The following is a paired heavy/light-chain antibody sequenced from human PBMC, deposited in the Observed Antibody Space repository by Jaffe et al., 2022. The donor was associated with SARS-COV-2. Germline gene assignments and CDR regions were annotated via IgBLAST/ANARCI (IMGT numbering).Heavy chain of an antibody. D-gene: IGHD5-18*01. CDR3: ARGPRDTAMVREWGQFDY. J-gene: IGHJ4*02. CDR2: ISGGGGTT. V-gene: IGHV3-23*01. CDR1: GFTFSNYA. Sequence: EVQLLESGGGLVQPGGSLRLSCAASGFTFSNYAMTWVRQAPGRGLESVSSISGGGGTTFYADSVKGRFTISRDNSKNTLYLQMTSLRAEDTAVYFCARGPRDTAMVREWGQFDYWGQGTLVTVSS.
Light chain of an antibody. CDR2: RNN. CDR1: SSNIGSNY. V-gene: IGLV1-47*01. J-gene: IGLJ2*01. CDR3: ATWDDSLSGVV. Sequence: QSVLTQPPSASGTPGQRVTISCSGSSSNIGSNYVYWYQQLPGTAPKLLIYRNNQRPSGVPDRFSGSKSGTSASLAISGLRSEDEADYYCATWDDSLSGVVFGGGTKLTVL.